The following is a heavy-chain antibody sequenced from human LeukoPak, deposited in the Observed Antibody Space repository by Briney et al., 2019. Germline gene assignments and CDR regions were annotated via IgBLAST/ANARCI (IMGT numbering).Heavy chain of an antibody. V-gene: IGHV1-8*01. Sequence: ASVKVSCKASGYTFTRYDINWVRQATGQGLEWMGWMNPNSGNTGYAQKFQGRVTMTRNTSISTAYVELSSLRSEDTAVYYCARGSQSYGGNKYWGRRTLVTVSS. J-gene: IGHJ4*02. CDR2: MNPNSGNT. CDR3: ARGSQSYGGNKY. CDR1: GYTFTRYD. D-gene: IGHD4-23*01.